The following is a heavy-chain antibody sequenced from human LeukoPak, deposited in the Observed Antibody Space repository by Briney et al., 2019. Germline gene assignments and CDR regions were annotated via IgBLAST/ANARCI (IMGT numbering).Heavy chain of an antibody. CDR2: ISPYNGNN. V-gene: IGHV1-18*01. J-gene: IGHJ6*02. D-gene: IGHD1-1*01. CDR3: ARLISLTTPPYFYYDMDV. Sequence: ASVKVSCKTSGYTFSNYDITWVRQAPGQGLEWMGWISPYNGNNNYAQNIQGRVTMTTDTATSTAYMELRSLRFEDTAVYYCARLISLTTPPYFYYDMDVWGQGTTVIVSS. CDR1: GYTFSNYD.